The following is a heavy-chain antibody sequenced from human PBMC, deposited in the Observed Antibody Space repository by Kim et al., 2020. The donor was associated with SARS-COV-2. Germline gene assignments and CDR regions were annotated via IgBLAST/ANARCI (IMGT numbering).Heavy chain of an antibody. Sequence: PSLKIRVTISVDTSKNQFSRKLSSATAADTAVYYCARREYSSGWTYYFDYWGQGTLVTVSS. D-gene: IGHD6-19*01. J-gene: IGHJ4*02. V-gene: IGHV4-39*01. CDR3: ARREYSSGWTYYFDY.